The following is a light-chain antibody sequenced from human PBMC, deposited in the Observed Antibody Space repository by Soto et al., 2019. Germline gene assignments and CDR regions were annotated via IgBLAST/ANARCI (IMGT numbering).Light chain of an antibody. J-gene: IGLJ2*01. CDR3: LVSYSGARI. CDR1: TGAVTSGHY. CDR2: DTN. V-gene: IGLV7-46*01. Sequence: QAVVTQEPSLTVSPGGTVTLTCGSSTGAVTSGHYPYWFQQKAGQAPRTLIYDTNNKLSWTPARFSGSLLGDKAVLTLSGAQPEDEAEYYCLVSYSGARIFGGGTKVTVL.